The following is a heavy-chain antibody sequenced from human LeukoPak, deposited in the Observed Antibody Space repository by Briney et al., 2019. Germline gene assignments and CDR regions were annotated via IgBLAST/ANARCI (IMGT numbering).Heavy chain of an antibody. CDR3: VRNWNLDS. J-gene: IGHJ4*02. CDR2: TKPDGSEK. Sequence: GGSLRLSCAASGFTFSSYAMHWVRRAPGRGLEWVANTKPDGSEKNYGDSVKGRFTISRDNAKNSLFLQMNSLTAEDTAVYYCVRNWNLDSWGQGTLVTVSS. D-gene: IGHD1-1*01. V-gene: IGHV3-7*01. CDR1: GFTFSSYA.